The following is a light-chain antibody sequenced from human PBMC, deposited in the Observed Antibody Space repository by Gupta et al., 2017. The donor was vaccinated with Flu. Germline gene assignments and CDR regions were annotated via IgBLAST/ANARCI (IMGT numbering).Light chain of an antibody. V-gene: IGKV1-39*01. J-gene: IGKJ1*01. CDR3: QQTYSIPWT. Sequence: DIQMTQSPSSLSASVGDRVTITCRASQNISTYLNWYQQKPGKAPNLLIYAASTLQSGVPSRFRGSGSVTDFTLTISNLQPEDSATYYCQQTYSIPWTFGQVTKVEIK. CDR2: AAS. CDR1: QNISTY.